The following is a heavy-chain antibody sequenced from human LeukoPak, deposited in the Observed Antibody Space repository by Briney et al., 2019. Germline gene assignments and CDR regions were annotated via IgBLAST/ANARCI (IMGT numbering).Heavy chain of an antibody. D-gene: IGHD3-22*01. CDR2: ITSAGENT. CDR1: EFTFSIYA. V-gene: IGHV3-23*01. J-gene: IGHJ4*02. Sequence: GGSLRLSCAASEFTFSIYAMSWVRQAPGKGLEWVSSITSAGENTFYTGSVKGRFTISRDNSRNTLYLQMNSLRAEDTAIYYCAKDRPNYYGSNGHYYRRDGDYWGQGTLVAVSS. CDR3: AKDRPNYYGSNGHYYRRDGDY.